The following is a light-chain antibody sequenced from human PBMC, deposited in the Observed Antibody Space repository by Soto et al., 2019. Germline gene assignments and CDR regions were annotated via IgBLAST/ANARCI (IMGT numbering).Light chain of an antibody. CDR1: KNDVGFYDF. CDR2: EVV. CDR3: KSYAGSNTYV. Sequence: QSALAQPPSASGSPGQSVTISCTGTKNDVGFYDFVSWYQHHPGKAPRLIIYEVVQRPSGVPDRFSGSKSGNTASLTVSGLHAADEADYFCKSYAGSNTYVFGRGTKVTV. V-gene: IGLV2-8*01. J-gene: IGLJ1*01.